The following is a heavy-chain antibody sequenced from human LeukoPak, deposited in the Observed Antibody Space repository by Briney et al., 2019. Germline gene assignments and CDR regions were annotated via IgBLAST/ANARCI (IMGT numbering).Heavy chain of an antibody. Sequence: PGGSLRLSCVASGFSFSTYAMSWVRQAPGKGLEWVSAISGSGGSTYYADSVKGRFTISRDNSKNTLYLQMNSLRAEDTAVYYCANGDTAMEFDPWGQGTLVTVSS. CDR1: GFSFSTYA. CDR2: ISGSGGST. J-gene: IGHJ5*02. V-gene: IGHV3-23*01. CDR3: ANGDTAMEFDP. D-gene: IGHD5-18*01.